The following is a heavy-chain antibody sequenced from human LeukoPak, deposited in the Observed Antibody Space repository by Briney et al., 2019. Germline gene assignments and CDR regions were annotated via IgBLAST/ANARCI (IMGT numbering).Heavy chain of an antibody. D-gene: IGHD4-23*01. CDR3: TRVASRYWYFDL. CDR2: IYSGGDT. J-gene: IGHJ2*01. CDR1: GFTVSSNY. V-gene: IGHV3-53*04. Sequence: GGSLRLSCAASGFTVSSNYMSWVRQAPGKGLEWVSVIYSGGDTYYADSVKGRFTISRHNSRNTLYLQMNSLRVEDTAVYYCTRVASRYWYFDLWGRGTLVTVSS.